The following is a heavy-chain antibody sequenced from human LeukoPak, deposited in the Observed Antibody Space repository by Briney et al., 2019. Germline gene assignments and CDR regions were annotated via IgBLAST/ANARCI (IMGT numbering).Heavy chain of an antibody. V-gene: IGHV3-48*03. D-gene: IGHD2-15*01. CDR1: GFTFSIYE. CDR2: MSSRGSTI. J-gene: IGHJ4*02. CDR3: ARARTPDY. Sequence: PGGSLRLSCAASGFTFSIYEMSWVRQAPGKGLERLSYMSSRGSTISYADSVKGRFTISRDNAKNSLFPQMNSLRAEDTAVYYCARARTPDYWGQGTLVTVSS.